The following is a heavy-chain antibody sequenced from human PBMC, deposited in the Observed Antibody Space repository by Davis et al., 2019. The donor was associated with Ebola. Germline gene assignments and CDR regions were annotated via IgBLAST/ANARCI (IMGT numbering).Heavy chain of an antibody. V-gene: IGHV4-39*01. CDR3: ATQWELLSFDY. D-gene: IGHD1-26*01. CDR1: GGSISSYY. Sequence: MPSETLSLTCTVSGGSISSYYWGWIRQPPGKGLEWIGSIYYSGSTYYNPSLKSRVTISVDTSKNQFSLKLSSVTAADTAVYYCATQWELLSFDYWGQGTLVTVSS. J-gene: IGHJ4*02. CDR2: IYYSGST.